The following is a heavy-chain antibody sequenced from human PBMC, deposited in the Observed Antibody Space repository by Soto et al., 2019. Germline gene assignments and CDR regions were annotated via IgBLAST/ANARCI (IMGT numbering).Heavy chain of an antibody. CDR1: GGTLSNNA. D-gene: IGHD2-2*01. V-gene: IGHV1-69*06. CDR3: ARGFDDRGIVVVPAANPVYYGMDV. J-gene: IGHJ6*02. Sequence: QVQLVQSGTEVKKPGSSVKVSCKASGGTLSNNAISWVRQAPGQGLEWMGGIIPLSATTNYAQKCQGRVTITADRSTSTAYMELTSLTSEDTAVYYGARGFDDRGIVVVPAANPVYYGMDVWGQGTTVTVAS. CDR2: IIPLSATT.